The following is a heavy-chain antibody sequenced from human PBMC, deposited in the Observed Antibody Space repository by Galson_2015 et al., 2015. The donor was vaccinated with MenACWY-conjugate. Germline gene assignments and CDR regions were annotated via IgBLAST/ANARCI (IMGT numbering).Heavy chain of an antibody. Sequence: LRLSCAVSGFTFRNYWMTWVRQAPGKGLEWVASIKKDGSEKYYVDPVKGRFTISRDNTKNSMYLEMNSLRAEDTVLYYCARGHYGMDVWGQGTTVTASS. CDR2: IKKDGSEK. J-gene: IGHJ6*02. CDR3: ARGHYGMDV. CDR1: GFTFRNYW. V-gene: IGHV3-7*03.